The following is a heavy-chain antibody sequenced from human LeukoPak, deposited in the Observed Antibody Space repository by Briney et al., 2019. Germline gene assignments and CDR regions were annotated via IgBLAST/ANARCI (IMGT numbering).Heavy chain of an antibody. J-gene: IGHJ1*01. CDR2: ISSNGGST. D-gene: IGHD3-22*01. Sequence: GGSLRLSCSASGFTFSSYAMHWVRQAPGKGLEYVSAISSNGGSTYYADSVKGRFTISRDNSKSTLYLQMNSLRAEDTALYYCTGSYYYEYFQHWGQGTLVTVSS. V-gene: IGHV3-64*04. CDR3: TGSYYYEYFQH. CDR1: GFTFSSYA.